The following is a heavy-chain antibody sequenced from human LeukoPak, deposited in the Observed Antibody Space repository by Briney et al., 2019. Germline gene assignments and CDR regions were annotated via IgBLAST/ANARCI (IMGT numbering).Heavy chain of an antibody. V-gene: IGHV4-34*01. D-gene: IGHD6-13*01. Sequence: SETLSLTCAVHGEAFSAYYWSWIRQSPGKGLEWIGEINHSGSTNYNPSLKSRVTMSVDTSKNQVSLKLSSVTAADTAVYYCARIIAAADNSGFDPWGQGTLVTVSS. CDR2: INHSGST. CDR3: ARIIAAADNSGFDP. J-gene: IGHJ5*02. CDR1: GEAFSAYY.